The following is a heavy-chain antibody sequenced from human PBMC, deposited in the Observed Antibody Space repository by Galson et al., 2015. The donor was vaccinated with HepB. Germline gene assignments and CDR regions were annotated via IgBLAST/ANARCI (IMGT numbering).Heavy chain of an antibody. CDR1: GGTFNIYS. D-gene: IGHD5-18*01. CDR3: ARDEPREGYSRNFDY. Sequence: SVKVSCKASGGTFNIYSINWVRQAPGQGPEWMGGIIPIFGPANYAQKFQGRVTITADESTSTAYMELCSLRSDDTAVYYCARDEPREGYSRNFDYWGQGTLVTVSS. J-gene: IGHJ4*02. CDR2: IIPIFGPA. V-gene: IGHV1-69*13.